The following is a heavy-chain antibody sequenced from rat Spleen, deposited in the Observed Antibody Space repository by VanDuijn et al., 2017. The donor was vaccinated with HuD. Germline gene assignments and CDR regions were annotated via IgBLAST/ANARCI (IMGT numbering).Heavy chain of an antibody. Sequence: EVQLVESGGGLVQPGRSLKLSCAASGFTFSNYGMHWIRQAPTKGLEWVASISPSGGSTYYRDSVKGRFTISRDNAKSTLYLQMDSLRSEDTATYYCATDQAPEKEPDLFLSSECKAPNQNGCTPYSESYY. J-gene: IGHJ2*01. CDR1: GFTFSNYG. CDR2: ISPSGGST. D-gene: IGHD1-11*01. V-gene: IGHV5-19*01. CDR3: ATDQAPEKEPDLFLSSECKAPNQNGCTPYSESYY.